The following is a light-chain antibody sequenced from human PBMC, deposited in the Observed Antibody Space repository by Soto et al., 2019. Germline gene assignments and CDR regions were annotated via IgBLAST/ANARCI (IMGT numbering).Light chain of an antibody. Sequence: QSVLTQPASVSGSPGQSITISCTGTSSGVGVYNYVSWYKQFPGKAPKLIIYDVNNRPSGVSNRFSASKSANAASLTISGLQAEDEADYYCTSYTSSNSLYVFGTGTKVTVL. CDR3: TSYTSSNSLYV. J-gene: IGLJ1*01. V-gene: IGLV2-14*03. CDR1: SSGVGVYNY. CDR2: DVN.